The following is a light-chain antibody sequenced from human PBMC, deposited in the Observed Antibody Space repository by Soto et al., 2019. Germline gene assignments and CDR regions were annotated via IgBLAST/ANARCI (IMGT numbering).Light chain of an antibody. CDR1: SSNIGRNA. CDR3: AAWDDGLKSWV. CDR2: GNY. Sequence: QSVLTQPPSASGTPGQRVTISCSGSSSNIGRNAVNWYQQLPGTVPKLLIYGNYQRPSGVPDRFSGSESATSASLAISGLQSEDEADYYCAAWDDGLKSWVFGGGTKVTVL. V-gene: IGLV1-44*01. J-gene: IGLJ3*02.